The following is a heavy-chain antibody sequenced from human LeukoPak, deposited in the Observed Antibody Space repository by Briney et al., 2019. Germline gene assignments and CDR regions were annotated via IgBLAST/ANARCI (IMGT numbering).Heavy chain of an antibody. CDR1: GGSFSGYY. J-gene: IGHJ5*02. Sequence: SETLSLTCAVYGGSFSGYYWSWIRQPPGKGLEWIGEINHSGSTNYNPSLKSRVTISVDTSKNQFSLKLSSVTAADTAVYYCAREGREPRGFDPWGQGTLVTVSS. V-gene: IGHV4-34*01. D-gene: IGHD1-14*01. CDR3: AREGREPRGFDP. CDR2: INHSGST.